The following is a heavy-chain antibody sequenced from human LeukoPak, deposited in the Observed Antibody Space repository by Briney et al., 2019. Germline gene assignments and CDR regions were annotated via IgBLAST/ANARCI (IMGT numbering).Heavy chain of an antibody. D-gene: IGHD2-2*01. CDR3: ATDNKYHD. J-gene: IGHJ4*02. CDR1: GYTFTGNY. Sequence: ASVKVSCKSSGYTFTGNYIHWVRQPPGQGLEWMGWIIPNSGGTNYAQKFQGRVTMTRDTSISTAYMELSSLRSDDTAVYYCATDNKYHDWGQGTLVTVSS. CDR2: IIPNSGGT. V-gene: IGHV1-2*02.